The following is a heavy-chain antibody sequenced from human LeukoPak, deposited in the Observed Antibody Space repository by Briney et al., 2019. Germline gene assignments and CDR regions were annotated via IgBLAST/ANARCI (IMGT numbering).Heavy chain of an antibody. V-gene: IGHV3-23*01. CDR1: GFTFSSYA. CDR2: ISGSGGST. CDR3: AKVMTMVVTDAFDI. D-gene: IGHD4-23*01. J-gene: IGHJ3*02. Sequence: PAGSLRLSCAASGFTFSSYAMSWVRQAPGRGLEWVSAISGSGGSTYYADSVKGRFTISRDNSKNTLYLQVNSLRAEDTAVYYCAKVMTMVVTDAFDIWGQGTMVTVSS.